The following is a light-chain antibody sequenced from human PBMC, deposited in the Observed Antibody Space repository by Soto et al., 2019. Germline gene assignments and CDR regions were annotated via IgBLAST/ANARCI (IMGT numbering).Light chain of an antibody. Sequence: DIQMTQSPSTLSGYVGDRVTITCRASQTISSWLAWYQQKPGKAPKLLIYKASTLKSGVPSRFSGSGSGTEFTLTISSLQPDDFATYYCQHYNSYSEAVGQGTKVDI. CDR1: QTISSW. CDR2: KAS. CDR3: QHYNSYSEA. V-gene: IGKV1-5*03. J-gene: IGKJ1*01.